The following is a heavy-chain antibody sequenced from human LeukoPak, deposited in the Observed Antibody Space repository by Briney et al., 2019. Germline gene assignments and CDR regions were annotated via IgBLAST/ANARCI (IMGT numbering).Heavy chain of an antibody. CDR2: IIPIFGTA. CDR3: ARADPTVYYYYYMDV. CDR1: GYTFTGYY. Sequence: GASVKVSCKASGYTFTGYYMHWVRQAPGQGLEWMGGIIPIFGTANYAQKFQGRVTITADESTSTAYMELSSLRSEDTAVYYCARADPTVYYYYYMDVWGKGTTVTVSS. V-gene: IGHV1-69*13. J-gene: IGHJ6*03.